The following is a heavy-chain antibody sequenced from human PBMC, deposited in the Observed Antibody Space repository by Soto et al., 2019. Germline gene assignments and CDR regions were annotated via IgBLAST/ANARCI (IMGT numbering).Heavy chain of an antibody. CDR2: ISGSGGTT. CDR1: GFTFSGYA. D-gene: IGHD1-1*01. J-gene: IGHJ5*02. Sequence: EVQLLESGGGLVQPGGSPRLSCAASGFTFSGYAMSWVRQAPGKGLEWVSTISGSGGTTYYADSVKGRFTISRDNSKNTLYLQMNSLRADDTAIYYCAKDRSSAGTTVRFDPWGQGTLVTVSS. CDR3: AKDRSSAGTTVRFDP. V-gene: IGHV3-23*01.